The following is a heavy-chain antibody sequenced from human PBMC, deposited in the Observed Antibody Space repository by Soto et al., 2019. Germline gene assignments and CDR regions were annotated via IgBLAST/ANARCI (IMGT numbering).Heavy chain of an antibody. V-gene: IGHV1-3*01. Sequence: GASVKVSCKASGYTFTSYAMHWVRQAPGQRLEWMGWINAGNGNTKYSQKFQGRVTITRDTSASTAYMELSSLRSEDTAVYYCAIDLAATKIFPLFDPWGQGTLVTVSS. J-gene: IGHJ5*02. CDR2: INAGNGNT. D-gene: IGHD6-25*01. CDR3: AIDLAATKIFPLFDP. CDR1: GYTFTSYA.